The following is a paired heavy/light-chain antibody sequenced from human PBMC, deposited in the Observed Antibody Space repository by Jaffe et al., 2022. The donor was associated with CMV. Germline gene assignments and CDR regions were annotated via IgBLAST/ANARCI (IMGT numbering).Light chain of an antibody. CDR2: GAS. V-gene: IGKV3-20*01. J-gene: IGKJ4*01. CDR3: QQGIT. Sequence: EIVLTQSPGTLSLSPGERATLSCRASQSVSSSYLAWYQQKPGQAPRLLIYGASSRATGIPDRFSGSGSGTDFTLTISRLEPEDFAVYYCQQGITFGGGTKVEIK. CDR1: QSVSSSY.
Heavy chain of an antibody. V-gene: IGHV3-11*01. CDR1: GFTFSDYY. CDR2: ISSSGSTI. CDR3: ARVANMVRGADNWFDP. J-gene: IGHJ5*02. D-gene: IGHD3-10*01. Sequence: QVQLVESGGGLVKPGGSLRLSCAASGFTFSDYYMSWIRQAPGKGLEWVSYISSSGSTIYYADSVKGRFTISRDNAKNSLYLQMNSLRAEDTAVYYCARVANMVRGADNWFDPWGQGTLVTVSS.